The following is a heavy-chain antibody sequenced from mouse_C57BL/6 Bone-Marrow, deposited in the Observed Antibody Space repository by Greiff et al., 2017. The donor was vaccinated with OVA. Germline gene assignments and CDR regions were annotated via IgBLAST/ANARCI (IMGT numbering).Heavy chain of an antibody. V-gene: IGHV14-4*01. CDR3: TTSYGSSY. J-gene: IGHJ2*01. Sequence: EVHLVESGAELVRPGASVKLSCTASGFNIKDDYMHWVKQRPEQGLEWIGWIDPENGDTEYASKFQGKATITADTSSNTAYLQLSSLTSEDTAVYYCTTSYGSSYWGQGTTLTVSS. CDR2: IDPENGDT. D-gene: IGHD1-1*01. CDR1: GFNIKDDY.